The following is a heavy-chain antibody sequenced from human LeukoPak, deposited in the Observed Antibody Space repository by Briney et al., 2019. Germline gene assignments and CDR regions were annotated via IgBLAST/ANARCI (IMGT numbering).Heavy chain of an antibody. D-gene: IGHD1-26*01. J-gene: IGHJ4*02. Sequence: SVKVSFKASGGTFSSFAISWVRQAPGQGLEWMGGIIPIFGTADYAQMFQGRVTITTDESTSTAYMELSSLRSEDTAVYYCARGGARYSGTSPNWFDYWGQGTLVTVSS. CDR1: GGTFSSFA. CDR2: IIPIFGTA. V-gene: IGHV1-69*05. CDR3: ARGGARYSGTSPNWFDY.